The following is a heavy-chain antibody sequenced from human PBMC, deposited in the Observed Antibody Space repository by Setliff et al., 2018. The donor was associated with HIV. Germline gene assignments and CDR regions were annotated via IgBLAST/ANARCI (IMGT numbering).Heavy chain of an antibody. D-gene: IGHD3-9*01. CDR2: ISSSSNYI. J-gene: IGHJ6*02. CDR1: GFTFSSYS. CDR3: AREPHELRYFDWLLYPAYYYYGMDV. Sequence: GGSLRLSCAASGFTFSSYSMNWVRQAPGKGLEWVSSISSSSNYIYYVDSVKGRFTISRDNAKNSLYLQMNSLRAEDTAVYYCAREPHELRYFDWLLYPAYYYYGMDVWGQGTTVTV. V-gene: IGHV3-21*01.